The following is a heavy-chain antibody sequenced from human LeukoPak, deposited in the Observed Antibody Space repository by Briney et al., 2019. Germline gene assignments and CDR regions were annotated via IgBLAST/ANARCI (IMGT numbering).Heavy chain of an antibody. D-gene: IGHD2-15*01. V-gene: IGHV4-30-2*01. CDR1: GGSISSGGYS. CDR3: ARVVDCSGSSCPRGYFDY. Sequence: SQTLSLTCAVSGGSISSGGYSWSWIRQPPGKGLEWIGYIYHSGSTYYNPSLKSRVTISVDRSKNQLSLKLSSVTAADTAVYYCARVVDCSGSSCPRGYFDYWGQGTLVTVSS. J-gene: IGHJ4*02. CDR2: IYHSGST.